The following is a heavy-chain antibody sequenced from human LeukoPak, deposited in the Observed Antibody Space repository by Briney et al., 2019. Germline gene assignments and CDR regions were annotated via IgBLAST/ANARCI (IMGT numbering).Heavy chain of an antibody. CDR2: IYYTGRT. CDR3: ARGGTYNDILSFDP. D-gene: IGHD3-9*01. V-gene: IGHV4-59*01. CDR1: GGSISYYY. Sequence: SETLSLTCTVSGGSISYYYWTWLRRSPGKGLEWIGQIYYTGRTYYNPSLERRVTISLDTSRIQFSLIMTSVTAADTAMYYCARGGTYNDILSFDPWGQGTLVSVSS. J-gene: IGHJ5*02.